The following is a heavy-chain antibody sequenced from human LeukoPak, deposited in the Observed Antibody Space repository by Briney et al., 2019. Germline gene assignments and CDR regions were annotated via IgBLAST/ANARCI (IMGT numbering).Heavy chain of an antibody. D-gene: IGHD3-3*01. CDR3: ARDLLGGVVPPRLWFDP. CDR1: GFTFSSYS. Sequence: AGGSLRLSCAASGFTFSSYSMNWVRQAPGKGLEWVSYISSSGSTIYYADSVKGRFTISRDNAKNSLYLQMNSLRAEDTAVYYCARDLLGGVVPPRLWFDPWGQGTLVTVSS. V-gene: IGHV3-48*04. J-gene: IGHJ5*02. CDR2: ISSSGSTI.